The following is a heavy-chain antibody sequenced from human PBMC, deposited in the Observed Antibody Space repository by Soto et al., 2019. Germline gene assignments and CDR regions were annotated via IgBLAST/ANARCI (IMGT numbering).Heavy chain of an antibody. D-gene: IGHD3-3*01. V-gene: IGHV3-30-3*01. CDR2: ISYDGSNK. CDR1: GFTFSSYA. Sequence: GGSLRLSCAASGFTFSSYAMHWVRQAPGKGLEWVAVISYDGSNKYYADSVKGRFTISRDNSKNTLYLQMNSLRAEDTAVYYCARDRNFWSGYSIYYYYGMDVWGKGTTVTVSS. J-gene: IGHJ6*04. CDR3: ARDRNFWSGYSIYYYYGMDV.